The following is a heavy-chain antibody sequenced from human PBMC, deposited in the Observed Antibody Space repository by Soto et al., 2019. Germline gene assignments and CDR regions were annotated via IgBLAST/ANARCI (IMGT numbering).Heavy chain of an antibody. J-gene: IGHJ4*02. V-gene: IGHV3-23*01. CDR3: AKSSSVLRYFDWFPTAPDY. CDR2: ISGSGGRT. CDR1: GFTFSSDA. Sequence: EVQLLESGGGLVQPGGSLRLSCAASGFTFSSDAMSWVRQAPGKGLEWVSVISGSGGRTYHADSVKGRFTISRDSSKNTLYLQMNSLRAEDTAVYYCAKSSSVLRYFDWFPTAPDYWGQGTLVTVSS. D-gene: IGHD3-9*01.